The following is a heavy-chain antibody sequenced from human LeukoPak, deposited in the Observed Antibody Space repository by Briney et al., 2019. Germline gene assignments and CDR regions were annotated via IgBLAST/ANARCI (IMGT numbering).Heavy chain of an antibody. J-gene: IGHJ3*02. Sequence: GGSLRLSCAASGFTFSSYWMHWVRQAPGKGLVWVSRINTDGSSTSYADSVKGRFTISRDNAKNTLYLQMNSLRAEDTAVYYCARVGCCGGAGAFDIWGQGTMVTVSS. CDR2: INTDGSST. CDR1: GFTFSSYW. CDR3: ARVGCCGGAGAFDI. V-gene: IGHV3-74*01. D-gene: IGHD2-21*01.